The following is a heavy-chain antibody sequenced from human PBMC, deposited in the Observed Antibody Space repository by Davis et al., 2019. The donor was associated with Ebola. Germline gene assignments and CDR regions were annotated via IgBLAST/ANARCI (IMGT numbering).Heavy chain of an antibody. D-gene: IGHD1-14*01. CDR1: GDSVSSSAAV. V-gene: IGHV6-1*01. Sequence: MPSETLSLTCAISGDSVSSSAAVWHWIRQSPSGGLEWLGTTYHRSKWYDDYALSLKSRITTNADTSKNQISLHLKSVTAADTAVYYCARGPGYSGNDPWGQGTLVTVSS. CDR3: ARGPGYSGNDP. J-gene: IGHJ5*02. CDR2: TYHRSKWYD.